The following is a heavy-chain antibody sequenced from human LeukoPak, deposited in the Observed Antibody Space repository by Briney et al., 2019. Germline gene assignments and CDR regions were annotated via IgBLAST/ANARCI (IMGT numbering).Heavy chain of an antibody. CDR2: IIRNGDTT. CDR1: GVTFGDYG. D-gene: IGHD2-2*02. J-gene: IGHJ3*02. CDR3: ARGYNHGPIDM. Sequence: PGESLRLSCEASGVTFGDYGMSWVRQGRGKGLEWVSGIIRNGDTTSYADSVNGRFTISRDNAKNCLYLQMNSLRAEDTAFYYCARGYNHGPIDMWGQGTLVTVSS. V-gene: IGHV3-20*04.